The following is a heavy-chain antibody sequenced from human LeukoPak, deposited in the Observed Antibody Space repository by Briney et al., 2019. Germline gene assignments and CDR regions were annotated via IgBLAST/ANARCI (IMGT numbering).Heavy chain of an antibody. J-gene: IGHJ4*02. Sequence: GASVTVSCKVSGYTLTELSMHWVRQAPGKGLEWMGGFDPEDGKTIYAQKFQGRVTMTEDTSTDTAYMELSSLRSEDTAVYFCARYSNRYYFDFWGQGTLVTVSS. CDR1: GYTLTELS. V-gene: IGHV1-24*01. D-gene: IGHD4-11*01. CDR3: ARYSNRYYFDF. CDR2: FDPEDGKT.